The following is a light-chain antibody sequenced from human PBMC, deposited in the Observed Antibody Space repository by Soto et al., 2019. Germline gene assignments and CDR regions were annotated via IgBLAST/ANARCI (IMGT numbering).Light chain of an antibody. Sequence: QSALTQPASVSGSPGQSISISCTGTSGDVGGYDYVSWYQQHPDRAPKLMIYEVSNRPSGFSNRFSGSKSGNTASLSISGLQAEEEADYYCSSYTSTSTLVFGTGTKLTVL. CDR1: SGDVGGYDY. J-gene: IGLJ1*01. CDR2: EVS. V-gene: IGLV2-14*01. CDR3: SSYTSTSTLV.